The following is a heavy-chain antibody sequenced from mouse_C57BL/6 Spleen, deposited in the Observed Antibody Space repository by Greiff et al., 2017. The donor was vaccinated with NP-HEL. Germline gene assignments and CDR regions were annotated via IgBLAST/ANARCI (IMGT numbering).Heavy chain of an antibody. V-gene: IGHV1-52*01. CDR1: GYTFTSYW. CDR3: ARVITTVVDWYFDV. Sequence: QVQLKQPGAELVRPGSSVKLSCKASGYTFTSYWMHWVKPRPIQGLEWIGNIDPSDSETHYNQKFKDKATLTVDKSSSTAYMQLSSLTSEDSAVYYCARVITTVVDWYFDVWGTGTTVTVSS. J-gene: IGHJ1*03. CDR2: IDPSDSET. D-gene: IGHD1-1*01.